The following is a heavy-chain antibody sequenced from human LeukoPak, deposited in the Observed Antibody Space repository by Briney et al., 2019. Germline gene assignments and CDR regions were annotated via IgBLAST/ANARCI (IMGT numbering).Heavy chain of an antibody. V-gene: IGHV4-59*08. CDR2: MYNSGRA. CDR3: ARLRGNYFPDY. J-gene: IGHJ4*02. Sequence: SETLSLTCIVSGASIRSHFWSWVRRPPGKALEWIGYMYNSGRANYNPSPKSRVTISVDTSKNQFSLKLSSVTAADTAVYYCARLRGNYFPDYWGQGTLVTVSS. CDR1: GASIRSHF. D-gene: IGHD4-11*01.